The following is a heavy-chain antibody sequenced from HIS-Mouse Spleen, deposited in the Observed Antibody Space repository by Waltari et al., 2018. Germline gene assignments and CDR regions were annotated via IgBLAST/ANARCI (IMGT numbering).Heavy chain of an antibody. CDR3: AREIPYSSSWYDWYFDL. CDR2: IYYSGSN. CDR1: GGSISSSSYY. D-gene: IGHD6-13*01. V-gene: IGHV4-39*07. Sequence: QLQLQESGPGLVKPSETLSLTCTVSGGSISSSSYYWGWIRQPPGKGLEWIGRIYYSGSNYYNPSLTSRVTISVDTSENQFSLRLSSVTAADTAVYYCAREIPYSSSWYDWYFDLWGRGTLVTVSS. J-gene: IGHJ2*01.